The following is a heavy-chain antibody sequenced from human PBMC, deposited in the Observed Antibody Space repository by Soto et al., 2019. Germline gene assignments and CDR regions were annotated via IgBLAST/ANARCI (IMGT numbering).Heavy chain of an antibody. Sequence: QVQLVQSGAEVQRPGSSVKLSCKASGGTFSSYAISWMRQAPGQGPEWMGGINPIFGTPHYAQKYQGRVTITAETFTNTAYMELTRLTSDDTAVYFCAREGRHFDYWGQGTLVTVSS. CDR1: GGTFSSYA. J-gene: IGHJ4*02. CDR3: AREGRHFDY. V-gene: IGHV1-69*06. CDR2: INPIFGTP.